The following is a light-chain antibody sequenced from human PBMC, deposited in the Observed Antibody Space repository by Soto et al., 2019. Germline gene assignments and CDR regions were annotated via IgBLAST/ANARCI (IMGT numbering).Light chain of an antibody. J-gene: IGLJ1*01. CDR1: SSDVGRYKY. CDR3: SSYVGGNTPYV. V-gene: IGLV2-8*01. Sequence: QSALTQPPSESGSPGQSVTISCTGTSSDVGRYKYVSWYQQHPGKVPKVMIYEVNKRPSGVPDRFSGSKSGNTASLTVSGLQAEDEADYYCSSYVGGNTPYVFGTGTKLTVL. CDR2: EVN.